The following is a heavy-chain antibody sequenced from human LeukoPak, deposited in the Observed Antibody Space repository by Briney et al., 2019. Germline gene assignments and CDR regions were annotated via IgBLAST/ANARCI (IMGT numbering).Heavy chain of an antibody. V-gene: IGHV3-7*03. D-gene: IGHD6-25*01. Sequence: GGSLRLSCVVSEFNFRNYWMSWVRQTPGKGLEWVANIKQDGSDKYYVDSVKGRFIISRDNAKNSLYLQMNSLRDEDTAVYYCARDSAAHGGYWGQGTPVIASS. CDR2: IKQDGSDK. CDR3: ARDSAAHGGY. J-gene: IGHJ4*02. CDR1: EFNFRNYW.